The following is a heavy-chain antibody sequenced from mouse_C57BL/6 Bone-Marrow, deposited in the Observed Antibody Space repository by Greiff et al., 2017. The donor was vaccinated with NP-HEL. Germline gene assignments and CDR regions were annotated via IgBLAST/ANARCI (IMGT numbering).Heavy chain of an antibody. V-gene: IGHV1-26*01. CDR2: INPNNGGT. D-gene: IGHD1-2*01. J-gene: IGHJ2*01. CDR3: ARGGVLRPFDY. Sequence: EVQLQQSGPELVKPGASVKISCKASGYTFTDYYMNWVKQSHGKSLEWIGDINPNNGGTSYNQKFKGKATLTVDKSSSTAYMELRSLTSEDSAVYYCARGGVLRPFDYWGQGTTLTVSS. CDR1: GYTFTDYY.